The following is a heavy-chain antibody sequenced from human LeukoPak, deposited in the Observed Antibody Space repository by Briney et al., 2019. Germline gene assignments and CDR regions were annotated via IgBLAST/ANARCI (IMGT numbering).Heavy chain of an antibody. J-gene: IGHJ5*02. CDR3: ARDTSGSYYREPSGGGFDP. Sequence: ASVKVSCKASGYTFNTYGISWVRQAPGQGLEWMGWISAYNGNTNYAQKFQGRVTMTTDTSTSTAYMELRSLRSDDTAVYYCARDTSGSYYREPSGGGFDPWGQGTLVTVSS. D-gene: IGHD3-10*01. V-gene: IGHV1-18*01. CDR1: GYTFNTYG. CDR2: ISAYNGNT.